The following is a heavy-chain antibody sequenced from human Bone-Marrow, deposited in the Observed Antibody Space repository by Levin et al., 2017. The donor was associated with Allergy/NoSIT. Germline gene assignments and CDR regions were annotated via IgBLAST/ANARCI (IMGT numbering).Heavy chain of an antibody. V-gene: IGHV3-74*01. CDR3: AVYDQAWSVITPNHYYYGMDV. CDR2: INGDGSTT. D-gene: IGHD5/OR15-5a*01. CDR1: GFTFSSYW. J-gene: IGHJ6*02. Sequence: ETLSLTCAASGFTFSSYWLHWVRQAPGKGLVWVSRINGDGSTTSYADSVKGRFTISRDNAKNTVYLQMNSLRAEDAGVYYCAVYDQAWSVITPNHYYYGMDVWGQGTTVTVSS.